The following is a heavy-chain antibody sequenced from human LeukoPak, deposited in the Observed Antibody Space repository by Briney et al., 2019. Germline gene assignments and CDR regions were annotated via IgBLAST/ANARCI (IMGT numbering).Heavy chain of an antibody. D-gene: IGHD5-18*01. CDR1: GGTFSRYA. V-gene: IGHV1-69*05. Sequence: SVKVSCKASGGTFSRYAISWVRQAPGQGLEWMGRIIPIFGTANYAQKFQGRVTITTDESTSTAYMELSSLRSEDTAVYYCASTAMVRNYYYYMDVWGKGTTVTVSS. CDR2: IIPIFGTA. CDR3: ASTAMVRNYYYYMDV. J-gene: IGHJ6*03.